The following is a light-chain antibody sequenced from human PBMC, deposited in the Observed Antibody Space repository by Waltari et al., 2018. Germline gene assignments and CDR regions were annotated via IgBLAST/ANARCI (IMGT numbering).Light chain of an antibody. Sequence: DIQMTQSPSSLSASVGDRVTITCRASQSISSYLNWYQQKPGKAPKLLIYAASSLESGVPSRFSGSGSGTDLTITISSLQPEDCATYYCQQTYSTPFTFGPGTKVDIK. J-gene: IGKJ3*01. V-gene: IGKV1-39*01. CDR3: QQTYSTPFT. CDR2: AAS. CDR1: QSISSY.